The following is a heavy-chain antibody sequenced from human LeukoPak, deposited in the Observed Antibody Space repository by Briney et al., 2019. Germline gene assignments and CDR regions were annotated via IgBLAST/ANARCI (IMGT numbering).Heavy chain of an antibody. D-gene: IGHD3-22*01. V-gene: IGHV3-66*01. Sequence: TGGSLRLSCAASGFTVSSNYMSWVRQAPGKGLEWVSVIYSGGSTYYADSVKGRFTISRDNSKNTLYLQMNSLRAEDTAVYYCARGFFTMIVVFDYWGQGTLVTVSS. CDR3: ARGFFTMIVVFDY. CDR1: GFTVSSNY. J-gene: IGHJ4*02. CDR2: IYSGGST.